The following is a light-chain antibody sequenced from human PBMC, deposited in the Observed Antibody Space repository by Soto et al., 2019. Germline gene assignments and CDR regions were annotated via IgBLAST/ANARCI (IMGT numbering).Light chain of an antibody. J-gene: IGKJ1*01. V-gene: IGKV1-39*01. Sequence: DIQMTQSPSSLSASVGDRVTITCRASQSISSYLNWYQQKPGKAPKLLIYAASSLQSGVPSRFSGSGYGTDFTLTISSLQPEDFATYYCLQHETYPRTFGQGTKVDIK. CDR3: LQHETYPRT. CDR1: QSISSY. CDR2: AAS.